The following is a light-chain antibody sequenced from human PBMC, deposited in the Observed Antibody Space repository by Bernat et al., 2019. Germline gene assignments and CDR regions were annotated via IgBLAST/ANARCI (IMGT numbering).Light chain of an antibody. V-gene: IGKV1-9*01. CDR2: SAS. Sequence: DVQLTQSPSFLSASVGDRVTITCRASQDISNYLAWYHQRPGRAPELLIYSASTLQSGVPSRFSGSGSGTQFTLMISSLQPEDFAIYYCQQLRGFPPFAFGPGTKVDV. CDR1: QDISNY. J-gene: IGKJ3*01. CDR3: QQLRGFPPFA.